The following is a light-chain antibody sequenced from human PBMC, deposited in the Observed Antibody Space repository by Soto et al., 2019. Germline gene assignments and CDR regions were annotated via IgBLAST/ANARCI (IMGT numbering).Light chain of an antibody. Sequence: DIQMTQSPSTLSASVGDRVTITCRASESISTWLAWYQQKPGKAPKLLIYKASNLESGVPSRFSGNKSGAEFTLTISSLQTDDFATYYCQQYDSYPWTFGHGTKVEIK. CDR3: QQYDSYPWT. CDR2: KAS. CDR1: ESISTW. V-gene: IGKV1-5*03. J-gene: IGKJ1*01.